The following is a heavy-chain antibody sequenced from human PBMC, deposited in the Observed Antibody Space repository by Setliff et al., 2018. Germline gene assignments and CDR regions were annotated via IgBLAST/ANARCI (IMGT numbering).Heavy chain of an antibody. Sequence: PSETLSLTCAASGGSFSDYYWTWIRQPPGKGLEWIGEINHSGSTNYNPSLKSRVTVSVDTSKNQFSLKLSSVTAADTAVYYCARYTPKLPELGIYGWFDYWGQGTPVTVSS. CDR1: GGSFSDYY. D-gene: IGHD7-27*01. V-gene: IGHV4-34*01. CDR3: ARYTPKLPELGIYGWFDY. CDR2: INHSGST. J-gene: IGHJ4*02.